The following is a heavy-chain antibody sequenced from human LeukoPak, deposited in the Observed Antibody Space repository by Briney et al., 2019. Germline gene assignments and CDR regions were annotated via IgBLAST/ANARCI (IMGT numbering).Heavy chain of an antibody. CDR2: IYDSGST. CDR1: GGSMSSYY. D-gene: IGHD6-19*01. CDR3: ARDPLYSSFDY. Sequence: SETLSLTCSVSGGSMSSYYWSWIRQAPGKGLEWIGNIYDSGSTNYKSSLKSRVTISIDTSKNQFSLKLSSVTAADTAVYYCARDPLYSSFDYWGQGTLVTVSS. V-gene: IGHV4-59*01. J-gene: IGHJ4*02.